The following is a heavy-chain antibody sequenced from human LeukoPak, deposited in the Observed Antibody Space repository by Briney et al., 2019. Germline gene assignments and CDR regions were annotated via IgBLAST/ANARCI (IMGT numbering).Heavy chain of an antibody. CDR3: AKGTYTTSSLWFDY. Sequence: GGSLRLSCAASGFTFTTYAMGWVRQAPGKGLEWVSAISNSGASTYYADSVKGRFTISRDNSKNTLYLQMNNLRAEDTAVYYCAKGTYTTSSLWFDYWGQGTLVTVSS. V-gene: IGHV3-23*01. J-gene: IGHJ4*02. D-gene: IGHD6-6*01. CDR2: ISNSGAST. CDR1: GFTFTTYA.